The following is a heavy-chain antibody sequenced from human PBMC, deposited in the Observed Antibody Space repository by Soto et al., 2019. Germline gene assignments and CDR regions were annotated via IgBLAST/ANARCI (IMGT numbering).Heavy chain of an antibody. CDR1: GFTFSSFW. D-gene: IGHD2-15*01. CDR2: IRQNGLDK. J-gene: IGHJ1*01. Sequence: GGSLRLSCAASGFTFSSFWMGWVRQAPGKGLEWVANIRQNGLDKYHEDSVKGRFTISRDNAKNSLYLQMNSLRAEDTAVYSCLRDPADIGRYCSCDSCVFLFGGQGTLVTVSS. CDR3: LRDPADIGRYCSCDSCVFLF. V-gene: IGHV3-7*01.